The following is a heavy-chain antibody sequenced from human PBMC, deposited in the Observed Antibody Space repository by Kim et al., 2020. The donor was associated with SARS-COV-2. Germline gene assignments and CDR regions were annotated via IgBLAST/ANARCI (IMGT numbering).Heavy chain of an antibody. D-gene: IGHD5-18*01. Sequence: SVKVSCKASGGTFSSYAISWVRQAPGQGLEWMGRIIPILGIANYAQKFQGRVTITADKSTSTAYMELSSLRSEDTAVYYCARWLDTAMVPAFDIWGQGTMVTVSS. J-gene: IGHJ3*02. CDR1: GGTFSSYA. CDR3: ARWLDTAMVPAFDI. CDR2: IIPILGIA. V-gene: IGHV1-69*04.